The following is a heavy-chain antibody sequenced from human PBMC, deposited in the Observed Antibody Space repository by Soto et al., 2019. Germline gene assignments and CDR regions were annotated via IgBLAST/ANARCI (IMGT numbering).Heavy chain of an antibody. D-gene: IGHD3-16*01. Sequence: EEELVESGGGLVQPGGSLRLSCAASGFRVSNHWMSWVRQAPGKGLEWLAYIKEDGGEIFYADSVKGRFTLSRDNAKNSVYVEMDSLRDEDTAVYYCARDKGGRSGMDVWGQGTTVTVSS. J-gene: IGHJ6*02. CDR1: GFRVSNHW. CDR3: ARDKGGRSGMDV. V-gene: IGHV3-7*04. CDR2: IKEDGGEI.